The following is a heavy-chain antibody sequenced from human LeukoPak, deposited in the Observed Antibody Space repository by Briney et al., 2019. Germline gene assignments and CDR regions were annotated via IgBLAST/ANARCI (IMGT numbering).Heavy chain of an antibody. CDR2: ISSSSSYI. V-gene: IGHV3-21*01. Sequence: GGSLRLSCAASGFTFSSYSMNWVRQAPGKGLEWVSSISSSSSYIYYADSVKGRFTISRDNAKNSLYLQMNSLRAEDTAVYYCARGQNGPMGDAFDIWGQGTMVTVSS. J-gene: IGHJ3*02. CDR1: GFTFSSYS. CDR3: ARGQNGPMGDAFDI. D-gene: IGHD3-10*01.